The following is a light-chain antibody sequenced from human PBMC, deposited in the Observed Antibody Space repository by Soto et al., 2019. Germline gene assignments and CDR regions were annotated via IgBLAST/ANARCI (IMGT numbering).Light chain of an antibody. Sequence: DIQMTQSPSSVSASVGDRVTIACRASQGIGNWLAWYQQKPGKAPKLRIYAASTLQSGVPSRFSGSESGTDFTLTISSLQPEDFVTYYCQQANSFPLLTFGGGTKVDIK. V-gene: IGKV1-12*01. CDR1: QGIGNW. J-gene: IGKJ4*01. CDR3: QQANSFPLLT. CDR2: AAS.